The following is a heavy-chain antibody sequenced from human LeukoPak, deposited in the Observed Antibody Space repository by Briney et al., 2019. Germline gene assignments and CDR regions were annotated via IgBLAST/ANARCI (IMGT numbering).Heavy chain of an antibody. CDR1: GGSISSGGYY. J-gene: IGHJ4*02. CDR2: IYYSGST. CDR3: AGELSSKTPPSV. V-gene: IGHV4-31*03. D-gene: IGHD3-16*02. Sequence: PSETLSLTCTVSGGSISSGGYYWSWIRQHPGKGLEWIGYIYYSGSTYYNPSLKSRVTISVDTSKNQFSLKLSSVTAADTAVYYCAGELSSKTPPSVWGQGTLVTVSS.